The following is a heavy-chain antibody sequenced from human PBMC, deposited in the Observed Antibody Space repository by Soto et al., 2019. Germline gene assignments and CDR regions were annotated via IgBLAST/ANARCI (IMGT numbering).Heavy chain of an antibody. CDR2: IYPGDSDT. CDR3: ARLRGIAAAGTSSGGMDV. D-gene: IGHD6-13*01. J-gene: IGHJ6*02. Sequence: GESLKISCKGSGYSFSSYWIGWVRQMPGKGLEWMGIIYPGDSDTRYSPSSQGQVTISADKSISTAYLQWSSLKASDTAMYYCARLRGIAAAGTSSGGMDVWGQGTTVTVSS. CDR1: GYSFSSYW. V-gene: IGHV5-51*01.